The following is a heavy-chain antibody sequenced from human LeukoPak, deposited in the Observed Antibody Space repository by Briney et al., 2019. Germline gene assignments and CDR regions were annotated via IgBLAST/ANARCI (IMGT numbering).Heavy chain of an antibody. D-gene: IGHD1-14*01. V-gene: IGHV2-70*11. CDR2: IDWDDDK. Sequence: SGPALVKPTQTLTLTCTFSGFSLSTTGMCVSWIRQPPGKALEWLARIDWDDDKYYSTSLKTRLTISKDTSKNQVVLTMTDMDPVDTATYYCARSQGRYNWFDPWGQETLVTVSS. J-gene: IGHJ5*02. CDR1: GFSLSTTGMC. CDR3: ARSQGRYNWFDP.